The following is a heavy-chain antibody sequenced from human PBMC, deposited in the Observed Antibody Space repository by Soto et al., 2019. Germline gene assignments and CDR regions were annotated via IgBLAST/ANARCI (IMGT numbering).Heavy chain of an antibody. J-gene: IGHJ6*02. CDR2: LSPIFGTA. CDR3: ARPIFIAAAGSPENNYGMDV. V-gene: IGHV1-69*06. Sequence: SVKVSCKASGGTFSSYANRWVRQAPGQGLEWMGGLSPIFGTANYAQKFQGRVTSTADKSTVTASMELSSLRFEDTAVYYCARPIFIAAAGSPENNYGMDVWGQGTTVTVSS. CDR1: GGTFSSYA. D-gene: IGHD6-13*01.